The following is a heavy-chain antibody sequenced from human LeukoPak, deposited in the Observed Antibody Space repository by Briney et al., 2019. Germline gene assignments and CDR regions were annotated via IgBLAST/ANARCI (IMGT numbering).Heavy chain of an antibody. CDR2: IDPSDSYT. CDR3: ARHCGGGSCYDYGMDV. V-gene: IGHV5-10-1*01. J-gene: IGHJ6*04. D-gene: IGHD2-15*01. Sequence: GESLKISCKGSGYSFTSYWISWVRQMPGKGLEWMGRIDPSDSYTNYSPSFQGHVTISADKSISTAYLQWSSLKASDTAMYYCARHCGGGSCYDYGMDVWGKGPTVTVSS. CDR1: GYSFTSYW.